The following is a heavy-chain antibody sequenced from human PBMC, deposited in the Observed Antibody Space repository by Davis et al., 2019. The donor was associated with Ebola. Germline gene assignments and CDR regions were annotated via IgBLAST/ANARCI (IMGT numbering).Heavy chain of an antibody. CDR2: ISHSERM. CDR1: GGSFSGSY. V-gene: IGHV4-34*01. D-gene: IGHD3-22*01. Sequence: SETLSLTCAVYGGSFSGSYWSWIRQSPGKGLEWIGEISHSERMKYNPSLKSRVTISVDTSKNHFSLKLTSVTAADTAVYYCAKSDHRKLSGYYLDYWGQGALVTVSS. J-gene: IGHJ4*02. CDR3: AKSDHRKLSGYYLDY.